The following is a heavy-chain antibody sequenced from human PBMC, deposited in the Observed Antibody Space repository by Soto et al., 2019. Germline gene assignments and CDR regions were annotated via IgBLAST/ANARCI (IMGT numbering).Heavy chain of an antibody. V-gene: IGHV4-4*07. CDR2: VYTSGTT. CDR1: GVSISSYY. J-gene: IGHJ3*02. CDR3: ARDMMTWGSNGGAFDI. D-gene: IGHD3-16*01. Sequence: QVQLQESGPGLVKPSETLSLTCSVSGVSISSYYWTWIRQSAGKGLEWIGRVYTSGTTNYNPSLKSRVTMSMDTSKNQFSLKLSSVTAADPAVYYCARDMMTWGSNGGAFDIWGQGTMVTVSS.